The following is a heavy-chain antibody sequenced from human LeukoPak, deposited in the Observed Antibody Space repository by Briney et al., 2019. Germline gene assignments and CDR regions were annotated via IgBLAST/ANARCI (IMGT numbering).Heavy chain of an antibody. D-gene: IGHD3-10*01. J-gene: IGHJ4*02. CDR1: GFIFGSYG. CDR3: ARGLGSTLFDY. V-gene: IGHV3-33*01. CDR2: VWFDGSNK. Sequence: AGRSLRLSCVASGFIFGSYGMHWVRQAPGKGLEWVALVWFDGSNKYYADSVKGRFTISRDNSKNTLYLQMNSLRAEDTAVYYCARGLGSTLFDYWGQGTLVTVSS.